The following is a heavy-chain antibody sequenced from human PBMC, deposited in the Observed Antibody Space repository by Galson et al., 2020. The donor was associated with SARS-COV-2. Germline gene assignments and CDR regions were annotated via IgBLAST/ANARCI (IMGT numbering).Heavy chain of an antibody. V-gene: IGHV3-33*01. D-gene: IGHD6-19*01. J-gene: IGHJ4*02. CDR2: IWYDGSNK. Sequence: GGSLRLSCAASGFTFSSYGMHWVRQAPGKGLEWVAVIWYDGSNKYYADSVKGRFTISRDNSKNTLYLQMNSLRAEDTAVYYCARDLAVGSYFDYWGQGTLVTVSS. CDR1: GFTFSSYG. CDR3: ARDLAVGSYFDY.